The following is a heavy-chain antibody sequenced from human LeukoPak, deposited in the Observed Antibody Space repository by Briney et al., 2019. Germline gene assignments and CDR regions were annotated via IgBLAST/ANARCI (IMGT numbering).Heavy chain of an antibody. CDR1: GGSFSGYY. J-gene: IGHJ4*02. V-gene: IGHV4-34*12. Sequence: SETLSLTCAVYGGSFSGYYWSWIRQPPGKGLEWIGEIVHSGSTNYNPSLKSRVIISVDTSKNQFSLKVNSVTAADTALYYCASRRDGYVNPFDCWGQGTQVTVSS. CDR2: IVHSGST. CDR3: ASRRDGYVNPFDC. D-gene: IGHD5-24*01.